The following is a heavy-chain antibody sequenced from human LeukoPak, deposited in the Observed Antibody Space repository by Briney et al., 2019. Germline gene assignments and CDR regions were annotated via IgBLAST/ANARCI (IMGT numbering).Heavy chain of an antibody. D-gene: IGHD3-16*01. Sequence: ETLSLTCAVYGGSFSGYYWSWIRQPPGKGLEWIGEINHSGSTNYNPSLKSRVTISVDTSKNQFSLKLSSVTAADTAVYYCARHLGGDSAHDYWGQGTLVTVSS. J-gene: IGHJ4*02. CDR3: ARHLGGDSAHDY. CDR1: GGSFSGYY. CDR2: INHSGST. V-gene: IGHV4-34*01.